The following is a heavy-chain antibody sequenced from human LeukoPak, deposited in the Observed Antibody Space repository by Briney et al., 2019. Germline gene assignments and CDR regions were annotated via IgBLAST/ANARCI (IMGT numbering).Heavy chain of an antibody. CDR3: ARDRYSSSSGLDWFDP. Sequence: SVKVSCKASGGTFSSYAISWVRQAPGQGLEWMGGIIPIFGTANYALKFQGRVTITTDESTSTAYMELSSLRSEDTAVYYCARDRYSSSSGLDWFDPWGQGTLVTVSS. J-gene: IGHJ5*02. D-gene: IGHD6-6*01. CDR1: GGTFSSYA. V-gene: IGHV1-69*05. CDR2: IIPIFGTA.